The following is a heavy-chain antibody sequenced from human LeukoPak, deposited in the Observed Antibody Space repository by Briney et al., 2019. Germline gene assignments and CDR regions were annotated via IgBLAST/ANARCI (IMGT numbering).Heavy chain of an antibody. V-gene: IGHV3-23*01. D-gene: IGHD6-6*01. Sequence: GGSLRLSCAASGFTFSNYVMGWVRQDPGKGLQWASIINGSGSFTSYADSVKGRLTISRDNSKNTLYLQMNSLRAEDTAVYYCARDGSIAARRALDYWGQGTLVTVSS. CDR3: ARDGSIAARRALDY. CDR2: INGSGSFT. CDR1: GFTFSNYV. J-gene: IGHJ4*02.